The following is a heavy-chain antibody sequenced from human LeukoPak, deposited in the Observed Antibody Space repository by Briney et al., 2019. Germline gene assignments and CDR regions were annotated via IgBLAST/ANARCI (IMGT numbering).Heavy chain of an antibody. Sequence: PGGSLRLSCAASGFTVSTNYMTWVRQAPGKGLEWVSVIYSGGGGTTHYADSVKGRFTISRDNSKNTVSLQTNSLTAEDTAIYYCARDNGLNWFDPWGRGTLVTVSS. J-gene: IGHJ5*02. CDR2: IYSGGGGTT. CDR1: GFTVSTNY. CDR3: ARDNGLNWFDP. V-gene: IGHV3-53*01.